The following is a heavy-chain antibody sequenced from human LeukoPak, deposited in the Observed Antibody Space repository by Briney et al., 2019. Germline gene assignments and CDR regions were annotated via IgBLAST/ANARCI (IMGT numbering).Heavy chain of an antibody. CDR3: AKGVAGHLPSWFDP. V-gene: IGHV3-43*01. CDR1: GFTFDDYT. J-gene: IGHJ5*02. D-gene: IGHD6-19*01. Sequence: GGSLRLSCAASGFTFDDYTMHWVRQAPGKGLEWVSLISWDGGSTYYADSVKGRFTISRDNSKNSLYLQMNSLRTEDTALYYCAKGVAGHLPSWFDPWGQGTLVTVSS. CDR2: ISWDGGST.